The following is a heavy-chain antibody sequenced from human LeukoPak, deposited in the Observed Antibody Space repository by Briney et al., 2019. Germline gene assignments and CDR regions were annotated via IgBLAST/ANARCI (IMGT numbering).Heavy chain of an antibody. V-gene: IGHV3-21*01. CDR2: MSSSSSYI. CDR3: ATQLWASFDY. D-gene: IGHD5-18*01. CDR1: GFTFSSYS. J-gene: IGHJ4*02. Sequence: GGSLRLSCAASGFTFSSYSMNWVRQAPGKGLEWFSSMSSSSSYIYYADSVKGRFTISRDNAQNSLYLQMNSLRAADTAVYYCATQLWASFDYWGQGILVTVSS.